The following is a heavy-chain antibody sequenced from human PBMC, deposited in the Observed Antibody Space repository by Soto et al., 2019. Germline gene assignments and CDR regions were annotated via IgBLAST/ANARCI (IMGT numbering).Heavy chain of an antibody. CDR1: GGSISSGGYY. J-gene: IGHJ4*02. Sequence: QVQLQESGPGLVKPSQNLSLTCTVSGGSISSGGYYWTWIRQHPGKGLVWIGYIYYRGFTYYSPFLKSRGTISVDTSKNHFSLKLSSVTAADTAVCYCAGSIDYWGQGTLVPVSS. V-gene: IGHV4-31*03. CDR3: AGSIDY. CDR2: IYYRGFT.